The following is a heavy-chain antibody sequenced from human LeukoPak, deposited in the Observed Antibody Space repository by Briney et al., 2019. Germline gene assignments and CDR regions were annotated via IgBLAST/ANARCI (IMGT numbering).Heavy chain of an antibody. V-gene: IGHV1-8*01. J-gene: IGHJ6*02. CDR2: MNPNSGNT. CDR1: GYTFTSYD. CDR3: ASHNGGPRNKHFRPRSRGVYGMDV. Sequence: PEASVKVSCKASGYTFTSYDISWVRQATGQGLEWMGWMNPNSGNTGYAQKFQGRVTMTRNTSISTAYMELSSLRSEDTAVYYCASHNGGPRNKHFRPRSRGVYGMDVWGQGTTVTVSS. D-gene: IGHD3-10*01.